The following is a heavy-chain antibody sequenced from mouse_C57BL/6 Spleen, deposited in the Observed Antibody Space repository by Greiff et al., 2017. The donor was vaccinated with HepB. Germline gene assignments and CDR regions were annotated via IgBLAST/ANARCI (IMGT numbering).Heavy chain of an antibody. CDR2: IRNKANGYTT. D-gene: IGHD2-10*01. J-gene: IGHJ4*01. CDR1: GFTFTDYY. V-gene: IGHV7-3*01. CDR3: ARSAYQTNYYAMDD. Sequence: EVKLMESGGGLVQPGGSLSLSCAASGFTFTDYYMSWVRQPPGKALEWLGFIRNKANGYTTEYSASVKGRFTISRDNSQSILYLQMNALRAEDSATYYCARSAYQTNYYAMDDWCQGTSVTVSS.